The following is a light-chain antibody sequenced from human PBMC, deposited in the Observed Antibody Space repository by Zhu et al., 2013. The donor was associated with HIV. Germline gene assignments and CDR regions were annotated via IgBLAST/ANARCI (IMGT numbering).Light chain of an antibody. CDR1: QRVSSSF. CDR3: QQYNNWSIT. V-gene: IGKV3-20*01. CDR2: GAS. J-gene: IGKJ5*01. Sequence: EIVLAQSPGTLSLSPGERATLSCRASQRVSSSFLAWYQQKPGQAPRLLIFGASTRATGVPDRFSGSGSGTDFTLTISSLQSEDFAVYYCQQYNNWSITFGQGTRLEIK.